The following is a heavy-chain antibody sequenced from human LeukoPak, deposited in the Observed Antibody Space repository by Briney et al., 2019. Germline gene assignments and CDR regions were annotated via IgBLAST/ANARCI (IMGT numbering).Heavy chain of an antibody. Sequence: ASVKVSCKASGYTFTSYGISWVRQAPGKGLEWMGGFDPEDGETIYAQKFQGRVTMTEDTSTDTAYMELSSLRSEDTAVYYCATGPMPTYDSSGYTLGWYFDLWGRGTLVTVSS. V-gene: IGHV1-24*01. J-gene: IGHJ2*01. D-gene: IGHD3-22*01. CDR3: ATGPMPTYDSSGYTLGWYFDL. CDR1: GYTFTSYG. CDR2: FDPEDGET.